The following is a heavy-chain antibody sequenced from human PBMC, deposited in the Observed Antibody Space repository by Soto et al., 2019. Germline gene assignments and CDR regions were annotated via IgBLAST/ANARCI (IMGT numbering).Heavy chain of an antibody. CDR3: AKFDYGDYVGGFDP. CDR1: VGTVSNHA. CDR2: IIPIFGTP. J-gene: IGHJ5*02. Sequence: QEELVQSAAEVKKPGSSVKVSCKASVGTVSNHAISWVRQAPGQGLEWMGGIIPIFGTPDYAQKFQGRVTITADTSTDTVYMELRSLRSEDTAVYYCAKFDYGDYVGGFDPWGQGTLVTVSS. D-gene: IGHD4-17*01. V-gene: IGHV1-69*06.